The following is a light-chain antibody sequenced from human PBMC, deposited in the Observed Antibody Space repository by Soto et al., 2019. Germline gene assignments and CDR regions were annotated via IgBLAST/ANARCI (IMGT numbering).Light chain of an antibody. J-gene: IGLJ3*02. Sequence: QSVLTQPPSVSGAPGQRVTISCTGSSSNIGAGYEVHWYQQFPGTTPKLLIYSNYNRPSGVPDRFSGSNSGTSASLAIAGLQPEDEATYYCQSSDSSLSVVFGGGTQLTVL. V-gene: IGLV1-40*01. CDR1: SSNIGAGYE. CDR2: SNY. CDR3: QSSDSSLSVV.